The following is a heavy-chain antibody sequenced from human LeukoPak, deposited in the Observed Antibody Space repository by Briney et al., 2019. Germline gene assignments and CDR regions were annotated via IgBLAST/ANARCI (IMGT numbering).Heavy chain of an antibody. V-gene: IGHV3-21*04. Sequence: PGGSLRLSCAASGFTFSSYSMNWVRQAPGKGLEWVSSISSSSSYIYYADSVKGRFTISRDNSKNTLYLQMNSLRAEDTAVYYCAKILTFSGSYPFDYWGQGTLVTVSS. CDR2: ISSSSSYI. CDR1: GFTFSSYS. D-gene: IGHD1-26*01. CDR3: AKILTFSGSYPFDY. J-gene: IGHJ4*02.